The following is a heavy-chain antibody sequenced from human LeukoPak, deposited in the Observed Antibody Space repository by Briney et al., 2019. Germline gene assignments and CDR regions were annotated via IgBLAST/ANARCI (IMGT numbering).Heavy chain of an antibody. CDR3: TKGGTYDYYYYYMDV. V-gene: IGHV3-30-3*01. Sequence: GGSLRLSCAASGFTFSSYAMHWVRQAPGKGLEWVAVISYDGSNKYYADSVKGRFTISRDNAKNSLYLQMNSLRAEDMALYYCTKGGTYDYYYYYMDVWGKGTTVTVSS. D-gene: IGHD1-1*01. CDR1: GFTFSSYA. J-gene: IGHJ6*03. CDR2: ISYDGSNK.